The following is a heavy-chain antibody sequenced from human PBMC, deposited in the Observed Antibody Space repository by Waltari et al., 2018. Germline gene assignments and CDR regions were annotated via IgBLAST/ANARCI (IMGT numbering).Heavy chain of an antibody. Sequence: QLVDSGGGLVQPGRSLRLYCAVSGFTFVGPAIPWVRQTPGKGREWVSVINWSGSGVEYVDSVKGRFTISRDNDKNRLYLQMNSLRVDDTALYYCVRSSSRYNWNLAEGAFDIWGQGTLVTVSS. CDR3: VRSSSRYNWNLAEGAFDI. CDR1: GFTFVGPA. CDR2: INWSGSGV. D-gene: IGHD1-20*01. J-gene: IGHJ3*02. V-gene: IGHV3-9*01.